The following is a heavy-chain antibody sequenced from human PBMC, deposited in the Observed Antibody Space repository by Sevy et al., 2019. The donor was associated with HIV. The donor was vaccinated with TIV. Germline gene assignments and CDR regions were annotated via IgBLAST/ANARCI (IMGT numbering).Heavy chain of an antibody. Sequence: SETLSLTCTVSGGSITSIYWNWIRQPPGKGLEWIANIYYNGHINYNPSLKSRVTLSLATSKNQFSLRLSSVTAADTAMYYCAGENAWGRGYSWGQGTLVTVSS. CDR3: AGENAWGRGYS. V-gene: IGHV4-59*08. CDR2: IYYNGHI. D-gene: IGHD1-26*01. CDR1: GGSITSIY. J-gene: IGHJ4*02.